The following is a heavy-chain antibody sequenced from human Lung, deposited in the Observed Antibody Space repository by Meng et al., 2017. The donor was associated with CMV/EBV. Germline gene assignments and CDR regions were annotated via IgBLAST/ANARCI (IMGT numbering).Heavy chain of an antibody. CDR2: IGATAGGT. D-gene: IGHD2-21*01. V-gene: IGHV3-23*01. CDR3: AKYSAVGERLYYFDY. CDR1: GLTFSSYG. J-gene: IGHJ4*02. Sequence: GGSXRLXCAASGLTFSSYGMSWVRQAPGKGLEWVSSIGATAGGTYYADSVKGRFTISRDNAKNTLYLQMKSLRAEDTAVYYCAKYSAVGERLYYFDYWGQGXLVTVSS.